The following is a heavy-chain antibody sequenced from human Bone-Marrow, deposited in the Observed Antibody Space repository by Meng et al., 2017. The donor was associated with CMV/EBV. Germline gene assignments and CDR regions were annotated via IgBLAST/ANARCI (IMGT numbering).Heavy chain of an antibody. CDR3: ARNTDLSGSYDY. CDR2: INPNSGGT. Sequence: ASVKVSCKASGYTFTGYYMHWVRQAPGQGLEWMGWINPNSGGTNYAQKFQGRVTMTRDTSISTAYMELSSLRSEDTAVHYCARNTDLSGSYDYWGQGTRVTGSS. CDR1: GYTFTGYY. D-gene: IGHD1-26*01. J-gene: IGHJ4*02. V-gene: IGHV1-2*02.